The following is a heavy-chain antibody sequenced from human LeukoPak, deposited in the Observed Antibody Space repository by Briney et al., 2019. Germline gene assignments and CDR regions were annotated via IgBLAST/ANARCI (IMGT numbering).Heavy chain of an antibody. V-gene: IGHV1-8*01. Sequence: SVKVSCKASGYTFTSYDINWVRQATGQGLEWMGWMNPNSGNTGYAQKFQGRVTMTRNTSISTAYMELSSLRSEDTAVYYCARAGSSWSDWGRRWFDPWGQGTLVTVSS. CDR1: GYTFTSYD. CDR3: ARAGSSWSDWGRRWFDP. D-gene: IGHD6-13*01. J-gene: IGHJ5*02. CDR2: MNPNSGNT.